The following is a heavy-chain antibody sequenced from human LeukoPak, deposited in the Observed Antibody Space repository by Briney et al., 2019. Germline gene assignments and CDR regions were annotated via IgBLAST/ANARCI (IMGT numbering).Heavy chain of an antibody. CDR3: ARDVVGAIGAFDI. CDR1: GGSISRYY. J-gene: IGHJ3*02. V-gene: IGHV4-4*07. D-gene: IGHD1-26*01. Sequence: SETLSLTCSVSGGSISRYYWSWIRQPAGKGLEWIGRIYSSGSTNYNPSLKSRVTMALDTSKNQFSLKLSSVTAADTAVYYCARDVVGAIGAFDIWGQGTMVTVSS. CDR2: IYSSGST.